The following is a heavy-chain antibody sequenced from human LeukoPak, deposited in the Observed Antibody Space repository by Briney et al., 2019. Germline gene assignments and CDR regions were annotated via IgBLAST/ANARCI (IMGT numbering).Heavy chain of an antibody. V-gene: IGHV3-7*01. J-gene: IGHJ4*02. Sequence: GGSLRLSCAASGFTFSTYSMNWVRQAPGKGLEWVANIKQEGSEKYYVDSVKGRFTISRDNAKNSLYLQMNSLRAEDTAVYYCARDKSYGDSSDYWGQGTLVTVSS. D-gene: IGHD4-17*01. CDR3: ARDKSYGDSSDY. CDR1: GFTFSTYS. CDR2: IKQEGSEK.